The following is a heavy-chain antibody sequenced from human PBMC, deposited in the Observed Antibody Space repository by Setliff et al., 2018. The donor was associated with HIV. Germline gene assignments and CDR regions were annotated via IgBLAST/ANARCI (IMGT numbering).Heavy chain of an antibody. Sequence: ASVKVSCKASGYTFSRYDINWVRQASGQRFEWVGWMNPESGNTGYAPNFQGRVAMTSDTSITTAYMELSSLRSDDTAVYYCARARYYDSSGYNFDYWGQGTLVTVSS. J-gene: IGHJ4*02. CDR3: ARARYYDSSGYNFDY. V-gene: IGHV1-8*01. CDR1: GYTFSRYD. CDR2: MNPESGNT. D-gene: IGHD3-22*01.